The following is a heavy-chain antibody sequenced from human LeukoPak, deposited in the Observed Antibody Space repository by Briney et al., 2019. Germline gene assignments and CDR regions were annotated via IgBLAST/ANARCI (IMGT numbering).Heavy chain of an antibody. CDR3: ARHANPDSYWYFDL. J-gene: IGHJ2*01. Sequence: PGGSLRLSCAAAGFTVSSNYMSWVRQAPGKGLEWVSVIYSGGSTYYADSVKGRFTISRDNSKNTLYLQMNSLRAEDTAVYYCARHANPDSYWYFDLWGRGNLVTVSS. V-gene: IGHV3-66*02. CDR1: GFTVSSNY. CDR2: IYSGGST.